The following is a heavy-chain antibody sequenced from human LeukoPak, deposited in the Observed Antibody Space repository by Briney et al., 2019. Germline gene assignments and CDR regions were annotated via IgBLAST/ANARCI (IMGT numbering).Heavy chain of an antibody. CDR1: GFTFSMYA. CDR2: ISVDGGGT. D-gene: IGHD6-19*01. CDR3: AKDSVGVAGPDY. V-gene: IGHV3-23*01. J-gene: IGHJ4*02. Sequence: GGSLRLSCAASGFTFSMYAMSWVRQAPGKGLEWVSVISVDGGGTYYADSVKGRFTISRDNSKSTLYLQMNSLRAEDTAVYYCAKDSVGVAGPDYWGQGSLVSVSS.